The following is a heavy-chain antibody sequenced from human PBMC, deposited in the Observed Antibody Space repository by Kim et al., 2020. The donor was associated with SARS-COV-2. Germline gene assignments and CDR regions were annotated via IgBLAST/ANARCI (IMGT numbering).Heavy chain of an antibody. D-gene: IGHD1-26*01. J-gene: IGHJ4*02. V-gene: IGHV3-74*01. Sequence: GGSLRLSCAASGFAFRRYWMHWVRQAPGKRPAWLSRINPDETNIRYADSVKGRFTISRDNAKNTLFLQMNSLRDEDTAVYYCARDQTESGPTTFDFWGQGTLVTVSS. CDR1: GFAFRRYW. CDR2: INPDETNI. CDR3: ARDQTESGPTTFDF.